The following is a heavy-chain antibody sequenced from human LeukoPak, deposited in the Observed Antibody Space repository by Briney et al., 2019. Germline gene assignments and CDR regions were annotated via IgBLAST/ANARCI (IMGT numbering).Heavy chain of an antibody. J-gene: IGHJ6*02. Sequence: GGSLRLSCAASGFMFSSNWMSWVRLAPGKGLEWVAAISASGSATSYADSVRGRFTISRDNSKSTTYLQMNSLRAEDTAVYYCAKRLKRNYYYHYAMDVWGQGTTVTVSS. CDR2: ISASGSAT. D-gene: IGHD3-22*01. V-gene: IGHV3-23*01. CDR3: AKRLKRNYYYHYAMDV. CDR1: GFMFSSNW.